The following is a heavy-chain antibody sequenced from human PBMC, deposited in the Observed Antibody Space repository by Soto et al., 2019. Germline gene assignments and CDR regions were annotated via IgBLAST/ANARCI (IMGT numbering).Heavy chain of an antibody. J-gene: IGHJ6*02. CDR3: ARKEITMVRGVIITYYYYGMDV. V-gene: IGHV1-3*01. D-gene: IGHD3-10*01. CDR2: INAGNGNT. Sequence: ASVKVSCKTSGFSFTSSAMQCVRQAPGQSLEWIVWINAGNGNTKYSQKFQGRVTITRDTSASTAYMELSSLRSEDTAVYYCARKEITMVRGVIITYYYYGMDVWVQGTTVTVSS. CDR1: GFSFTSSA.